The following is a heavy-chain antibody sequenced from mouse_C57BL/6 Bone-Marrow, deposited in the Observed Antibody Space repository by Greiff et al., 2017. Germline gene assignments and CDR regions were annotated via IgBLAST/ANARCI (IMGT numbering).Heavy chain of an antibody. V-gene: IGHV1-61*01. CDR1: GYTFTSYW. CDR2: IYPSDSET. CDR3: AREEDTRLRLRGWFAY. Sequence: QVQLQQPGAELVRPGSSVKLSCKASGYTFTSYWMDWVKQRPGQGLEWIGNIYPSDSETHYNQKFKDKATLTVDKSSSTAYMQLSSLTSEDSAVYYCAREEDTRLRLRGWFAYWGQGTLVTVSA. J-gene: IGHJ3*01. D-gene: IGHD3-2*02.